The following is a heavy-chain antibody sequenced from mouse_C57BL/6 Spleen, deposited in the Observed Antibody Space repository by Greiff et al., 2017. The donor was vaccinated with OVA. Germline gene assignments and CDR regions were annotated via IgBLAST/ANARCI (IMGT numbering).Heavy chain of an antibody. CDR3: AIEMVLDYGFAY. CDR1: GYTFTSYW. CDR2: IHPSDSDT. V-gene: IGHV1-74*01. D-gene: IGHD1-1*01. J-gene: IGHJ3*01. Sequence: QVQLQQPGAELVKPGASVKVSCKASGYTFTSYWMHWVKQRPGQGLEWLGRIHPSDSDTNYNQKFKGKATLTVDKSSSTAYMQLSSLTSEDSAVYYCAIEMVLDYGFAYWGQGTLVTVSA.